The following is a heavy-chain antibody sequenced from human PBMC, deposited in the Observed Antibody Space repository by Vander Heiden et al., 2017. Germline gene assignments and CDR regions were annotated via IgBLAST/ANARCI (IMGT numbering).Heavy chain of an antibody. CDR1: GLTFRGYA. J-gene: IGHJ4*02. CDR2: ISGSGGNT. Sequence: EVQLLESGGGLVKPGGSLRLSCAASGLTFRGYAMNWVRQAPGKGLDWVSAISGSGGNTYYADSVKGRFTISRDNSKNTLYLQMNSLRAEDTAVYYCAKRLACGGDCYIIDNWGQGTLVTVSS. D-gene: IGHD2-21*02. CDR3: AKRLACGGDCYIIDN. V-gene: IGHV3-23*01.